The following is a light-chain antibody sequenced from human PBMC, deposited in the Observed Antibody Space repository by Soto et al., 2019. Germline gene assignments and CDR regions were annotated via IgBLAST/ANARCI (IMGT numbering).Light chain of an antibody. CDR3: SSFSGSSTLVV. V-gene: IGLV2-14*01. CDR1: SSDVGGYSY. CDR2: EVS. J-gene: IGLJ2*01. Sequence: QSALTQPASVSGSPGQSITISCTGTSSDVGGYSYVSWYQQHPGKAPKLMIYEVSNRPPGVSNRFSGSKSGNTASLTLSGLQAEDEADYSCSSFSGSSTLVVFGGGTKLTVL.